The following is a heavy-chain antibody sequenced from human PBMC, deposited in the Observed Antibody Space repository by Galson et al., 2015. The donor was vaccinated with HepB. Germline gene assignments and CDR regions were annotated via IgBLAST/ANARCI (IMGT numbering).Heavy chain of an antibody. CDR3: ARDSTYYYDSSGYGAWSD. V-gene: IGHV3-30*04. CDR2: ISYDGSNK. CDR1: GFTFSSYA. Sequence: SLRLSCAASGFTFSSYAMHWVRQAPGKGLEWVAVISYDGSNKYYADSVKGRFTISRDNSKNTLYLQMNSLRAEDTAVYYCARDSTYYYDSSGYGAWSDWGQGTLVTVSS. J-gene: IGHJ4*02. D-gene: IGHD3-22*01.